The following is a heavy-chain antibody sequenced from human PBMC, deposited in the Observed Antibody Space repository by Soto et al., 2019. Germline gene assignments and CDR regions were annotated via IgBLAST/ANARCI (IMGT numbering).Heavy chain of an antibody. CDR3: ARGLAAAGAYYYYYGMDV. V-gene: IGHV1-2*04. D-gene: IGHD6-13*01. CDR1: GYTFTGYY. CDR2: INPNSGGT. J-gene: IGHJ6*02. Sequence: QLQRVQSGAEGKKPGASVKVSCKAPGYTFTGYYMHWVRQAPGQGLEWMGWINPNSGGTNYAQKFQGWVTMTRDTSISTAYMELSRLRSDDTAVYYCARGLAAAGAYYYYYGMDVWGQGTTVTVSS.